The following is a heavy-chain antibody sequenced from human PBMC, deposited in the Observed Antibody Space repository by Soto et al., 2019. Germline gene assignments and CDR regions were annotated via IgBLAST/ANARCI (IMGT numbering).Heavy chain of an antibody. CDR1: GYTFSNFG. J-gene: IGHJ6*03. CDR2: ISINNGNT. D-gene: IGHD2-8*01. V-gene: IGHV1-18*01. CDR3: SRLQHWTDGVNYYNYMDV. Sequence: QVQLVQSGPEVRQPGASVKVSCKASGYTFSNFGVAWVRQAPGKGLEWMAWISINNGNTNYAQRFQGRMTMTTDTSTSTAYMDLRSLRSDDTAVYFSSRLQHWTDGVNYYNYMDVWGKGATVTVS.